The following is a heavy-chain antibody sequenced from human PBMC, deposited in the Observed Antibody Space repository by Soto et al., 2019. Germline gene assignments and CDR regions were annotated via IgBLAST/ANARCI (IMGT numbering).Heavy chain of an antibody. D-gene: IGHD5-12*01. V-gene: IGHV3-20*04. CDR2: INCNGVNS. J-gene: IGHJ4*02. CDR1: GFTFDDYG. Sequence: EVQLVQSGGSVVRPGGSLRLSCTASGFTFDDYGMAWVRQLPGKGLEWVSGINCNGVNSGYADSVKGRFTISRENVKNPLYLHMNSLRAGDTAFYYCASALSGHDHYFASWGQGTLVTVST. CDR3: ASALSGHDHYFAS.